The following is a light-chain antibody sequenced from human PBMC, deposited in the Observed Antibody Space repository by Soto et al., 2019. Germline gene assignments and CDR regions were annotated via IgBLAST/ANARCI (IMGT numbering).Light chain of an antibody. CDR1: QTVSSY. CDR2: YAS. V-gene: IGKV3-11*01. CDR3: QQRTNWRALT. Sequence: EIVLTQSPATLSLSPGERATLSCRASQTVSSYLAWYQQKPGQAPRLLIYYASNRATGIPARFSGSGSGTDVTLTISSLEPEDFAVYYCQQRTNWRALTFGGGTKVEIK. J-gene: IGKJ4*01.